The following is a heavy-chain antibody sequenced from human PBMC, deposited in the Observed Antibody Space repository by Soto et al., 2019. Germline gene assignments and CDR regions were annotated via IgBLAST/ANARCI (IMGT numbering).Heavy chain of an antibody. CDR1: GFTFNNSA. J-gene: IGHJ3*02. D-gene: IGHD2-21*01. CDR3: ASAKAVVIAPLGI. Sequence: GGSLRLSCAASGFTFNNSAMTWVRQAPGQGLEWVASISENGGSRGGTYYADSVKGRFTISRDNSKNTLYLQVDSLTGADTAVYYCASAKAVVIAPLGIWGQGALVTVSS. V-gene: IGHV3-23*01. CDR2: ISENGGSRGGT.